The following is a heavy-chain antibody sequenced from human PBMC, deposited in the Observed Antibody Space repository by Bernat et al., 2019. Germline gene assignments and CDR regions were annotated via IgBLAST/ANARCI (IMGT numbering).Heavy chain of an antibody. V-gene: IGHV1-3*01. J-gene: IGHJ4*02. Sequence: QVQLVQSGAEVKKPGASVKVSCKASGYTFTSYAMHWVRQAPGQRLEWMGWINAGNGNTKYSQKFQGRVTITRDTSASTAYMELSSMRSEDTAVYYCARVAEMATWDYWGQGTLVTVSS. CDR3: ARVAEMATWDY. CDR2: INAGNGNT. CDR1: GYTFTSYA. D-gene: IGHD5-24*01.